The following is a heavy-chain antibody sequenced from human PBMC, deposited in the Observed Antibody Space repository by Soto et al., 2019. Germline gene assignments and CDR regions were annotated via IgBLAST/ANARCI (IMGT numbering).Heavy chain of an antibody. V-gene: IGHV4-59*08. D-gene: IGHD5-12*01. CDR1: GGSISSYY. J-gene: IGHJ6*03. Sequence: SETLSLTCTVSGGSISSYYWSWIRQPPGKGLEWIGYIYYSGSTNYNPSLKSRVTISVDTSKNQFSLKLSSVTAADTAVYYCARRGLPYYHYYMAFWGKGTTVTVSS. CDR3: ARRGLPYYHYYMAF. CDR2: IYYSGST.